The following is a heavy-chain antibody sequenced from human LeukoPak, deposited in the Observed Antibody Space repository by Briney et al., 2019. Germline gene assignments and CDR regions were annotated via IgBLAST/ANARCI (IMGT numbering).Heavy chain of an antibody. CDR3: AKDIERNNYDILTGYYNGGTDY. D-gene: IGHD3-9*01. CDR2: ISGSGDST. Sequence: PGGSLRLSCAASGFPFSTHSLNWVRQAPGKGLEWVSAISGSGDSTYYADSVKGRFTTSRDNSKNTLYLQMNSLRAEDTAVYYCAKDIERNNYDILTGYYNGGTDYWGQGTLVTVSS. J-gene: IGHJ4*02. V-gene: IGHV3-23*01. CDR1: GFPFSTHS.